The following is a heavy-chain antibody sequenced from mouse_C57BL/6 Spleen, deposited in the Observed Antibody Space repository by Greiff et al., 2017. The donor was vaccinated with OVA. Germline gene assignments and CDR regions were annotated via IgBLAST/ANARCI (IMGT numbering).Heavy chain of an antibody. CDR1: GYSITSGYD. CDR2: ISYSGST. D-gene: IGHD2-4*01. V-gene: IGHV3-1*01. Sequence: VQLKESGPGMVKPSQSLSLTCTVTGYSITSGYDWHWIRHFPGNKLEWMGYISYSGSTNYNPSLKSRISITHDTSKNHFFLKLNSVTTEDTATYYCARAYYDYDGYFDYWGQGTTLTVSS. CDR3: ARAYYDYDGYFDY. J-gene: IGHJ2*01.